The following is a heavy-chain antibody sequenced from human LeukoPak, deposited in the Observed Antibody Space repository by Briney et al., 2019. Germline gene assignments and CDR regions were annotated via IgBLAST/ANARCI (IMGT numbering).Heavy chain of an antibody. Sequence: GESLKISCQVSGYSFTSYWIAWVRQMPGKGLEWMGIIYPGDSDTRYSPSFQGQVTLSAGKSISTASLQWSSLKASDTAIYYCARQGPTVTLDYWGQGTLVTVSS. CDR2: IYPGDSDT. D-gene: IGHD4-17*01. V-gene: IGHV5-51*01. CDR1: GYSFTSYW. CDR3: ARQGPTVTLDY. J-gene: IGHJ4*02.